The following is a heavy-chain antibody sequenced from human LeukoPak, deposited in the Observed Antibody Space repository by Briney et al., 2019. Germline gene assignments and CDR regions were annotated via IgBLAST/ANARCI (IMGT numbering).Heavy chain of an antibody. CDR3: AKDRIGGALEF. CDR2: IMEDGSVQ. Sequence: GGSLRLSCAASGFTFSRYWMSWVRQAPGKGLEWVACIMEDGSVQKYVDSVRGRFTISRDNARSSLYLQMNSLRVEDTAVYYCAKDRIGGALEFWGQGTLATVSS. CDR1: GFTFSRYW. D-gene: IGHD4-23*01. J-gene: IGHJ4*02. V-gene: IGHV3-7*01.